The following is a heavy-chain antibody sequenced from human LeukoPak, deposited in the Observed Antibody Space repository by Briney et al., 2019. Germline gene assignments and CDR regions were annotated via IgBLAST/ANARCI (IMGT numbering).Heavy chain of an antibody. D-gene: IGHD2-21*02. V-gene: IGHV4-59*08. J-gene: IGHJ2*01. Sequence: SETLSLTCTVSGASITSYYWSWIRQPPGKGLEWIGYNYYSGSTKYNPSLKSRVTISVDTSKNQFSLKLSSVTAADTAEYYCARRLTADWYFDLWGRGTLVTVSS. CDR3: ARRLTADWYFDL. CDR1: GASITSYY. CDR2: NYYSGST.